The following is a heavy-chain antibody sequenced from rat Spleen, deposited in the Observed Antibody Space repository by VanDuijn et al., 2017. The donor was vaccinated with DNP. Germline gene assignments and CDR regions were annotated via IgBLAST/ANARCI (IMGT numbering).Heavy chain of an antibody. J-gene: IGHJ3*01. D-gene: IGHD1-4*01. Sequence: QVQLRQSGAEPAKPGSSVKISCKASGYTFTTYYITWIKETTGQGLEYIGYINTGSGGTNYNEKFKGKATLTVDKSSSTAFMQLSSLTPDDSAVYYCSTNGPGYNSGFGYWGQGTLVTVSS. CDR2: INTGSGGT. CDR3: STNGPGYNSGFGY. CDR1: GYTFTTYY. V-gene: IGHV1-43*01.